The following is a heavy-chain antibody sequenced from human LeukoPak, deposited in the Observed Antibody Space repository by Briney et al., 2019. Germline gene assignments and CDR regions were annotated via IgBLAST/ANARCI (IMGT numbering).Heavy chain of an antibody. CDR2: IIPIFGTA. CDR3: AREKAPDTRNYDFWSGYQHDAFDI. J-gene: IGHJ3*02. Sequence: GASVKVSCKASGGTFSRYAISWVRQAPGQGLEWMGGIIPIFGTANYAQKFQGRVTITTDESTSTAYMELSSLRSEDTAVYYCAREKAPDTRNYDFWSGYQHDAFDIWGQGTMVTVSS. V-gene: IGHV1-69*05. D-gene: IGHD3-3*01. CDR1: GGTFSRYA.